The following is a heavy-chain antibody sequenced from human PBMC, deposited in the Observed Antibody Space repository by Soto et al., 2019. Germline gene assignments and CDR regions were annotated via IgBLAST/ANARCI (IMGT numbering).Heavy chain of an antibody. CDR2: TRNKANSYTT. J-gene: IGHJ3*02. V-gene: IGHV3-72*01. Sequence: GGSLRLSCAASGFTFSDHYMDWVRQAPGKGLEWVGRTRNKANSYTTEYAASVKGRFTISRDDSKNSLYLQMNSLKTEDTAVYYCAITGGKDAFDIWGQGTMVTVSS. CDR1: GFTFSDHY. CDR3: AITGGKDAFDI. D-gene: IGHD2-15*01.